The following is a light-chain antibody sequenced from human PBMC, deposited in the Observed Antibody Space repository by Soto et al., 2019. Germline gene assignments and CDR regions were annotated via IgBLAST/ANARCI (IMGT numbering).Light chain of an antibody. CDR3: HKYNHAPT. CDR1: QAISSY. J-gene: IGKJ4*01. Sequence: DIQLTQSPSSLSASVGDRVTITCRASQAISSYLAWYQQKPGKVPELLIYATSTLQSGASSRFSGSGSGTDFTLTISSLQPEDVATYYCHKYNHAPTFGGWTKVEIK. CDR2: ATS. V-gene: IGKV1-27*01.